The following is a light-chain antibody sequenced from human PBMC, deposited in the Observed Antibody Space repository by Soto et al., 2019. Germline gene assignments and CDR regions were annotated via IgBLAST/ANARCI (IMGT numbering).Light chain of an antibody. CDR1: TSDVGGYNY. CDR3: SSYTTSRTRV. J-gene: IGLJ3*02. V-gene: IGLV2-14*01. CDR2: DVR. Sequence: QCALTQPASVSGSPGQSITISWSGTTSDVGGYNYVSWYQQHPGKAPKLMIYDVRHRPSGVPNRFSGSKSGNTASLTISGLQAEDEADYYCSSYTTSRTRVFGGGTKVTVL.